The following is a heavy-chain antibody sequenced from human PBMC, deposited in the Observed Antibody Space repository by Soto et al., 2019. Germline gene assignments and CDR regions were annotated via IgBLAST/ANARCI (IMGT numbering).Heavy chain of an antibody. J-gene: IGHJ4*02. CDR3: ARRWLRSKDHLFAFDY. CDR2: ISAYNGNT. V-gene: IGHV1-18*01. D-gene: IGHD5-12*01. CDR1: GYTFTSYG. Sequence: GASVKVSCKASGYTFTSYGISWVRQAPGQGLEWMGWISAYNGNTNYAQKLQGRVTMTTDTSTSTAYMELRSLRSDDTAVYYCARRWLRSKDHLFAFDYWGQGTLVTVSS.